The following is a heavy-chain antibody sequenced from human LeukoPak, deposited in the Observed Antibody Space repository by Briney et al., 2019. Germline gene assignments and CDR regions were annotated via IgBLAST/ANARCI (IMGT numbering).Heavy chain of an antibody. CDR3: ANYYYYMDV. CDR2: IYYSGST. J-gene: IGHJ6*03. CDR1: GGSTSSHSFY. V-gene: IGHV4-39*01. Sequence: SETLPLTCTVSGGSTSSHSFYWGWIRQPPGKGLEWIGSIYYSGSTYYNPSLKSRVTISVDTSKNQFSPKLSSVTAADTAVYYCANYYYYMDVWGKGTTVTISS.